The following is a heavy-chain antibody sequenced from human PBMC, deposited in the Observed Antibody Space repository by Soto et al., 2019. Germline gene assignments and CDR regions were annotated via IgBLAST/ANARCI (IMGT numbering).Heavy chain of an antibody. CDR1: GFTVNSNR. D-gene: IGHD3-10*01. J-gene: IGHJ4*02. CDR3: ARDVTSNSGSYPLY. Sequence: GGSLRLSCAASGFTVNSNRMSWVRQAPGKGLEWVSVIYTGDSTYYVDSVKDRFTVSRDNARNTLYLQMNSVRAEDTAVYYCARDVTSNSGSYPLYWGQGVLVTVSS. V-gene: IGHV3-66*01. CDR2: IYTGDST.